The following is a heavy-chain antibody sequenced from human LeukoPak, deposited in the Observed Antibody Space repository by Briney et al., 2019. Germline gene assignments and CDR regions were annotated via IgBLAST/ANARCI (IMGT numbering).Heavy chain of an antibody. Sequence: SEPLSLTCTVSGGSISSYYWSWIRQPPGKGLEWIGSIYYCGSTNYNPSLKNRVTISVDTSKNQFSLKLSSVTAADTAVYYCASARDFGWEGIWNWGQGTLVTVSS. J-gene: IGHJ4*02. CDR1: GGSISSYY. V-gene: IGHV4-59*08. CDR2: IYYCGST. CDR3: ASARDFGWEGIWN. D-gene: IGHD6-19*01.